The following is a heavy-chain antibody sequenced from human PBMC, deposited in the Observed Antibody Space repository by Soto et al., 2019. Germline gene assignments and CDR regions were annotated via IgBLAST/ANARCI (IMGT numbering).Heavy chain of an antibody. Sequence: QLQLQESGPGLVKPSETLSLTCTVSGGSISRSSYFWGWIRQPPGKGLEWIGNIYYSGSTYYNPSLESRVTISVDTSRNQFSLKLSSVPAADPAVYYCARRDWNGIDPWGQGTLVTVSS. CDR1: GGSISRSSYF. V-gene: IGHV4-39*01. CDR2: IYYSGST. D-gene: IGHD1-1*01. CDR3: ARRDWNGIDP. J-gene: IGHJ5*02.